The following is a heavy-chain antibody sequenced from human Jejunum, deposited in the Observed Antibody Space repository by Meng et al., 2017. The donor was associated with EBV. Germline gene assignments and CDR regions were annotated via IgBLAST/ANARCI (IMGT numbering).Heavy chain of an antibody. CDR2: IYWNDDK. V-gene: IGHV2-5*01. CDR3: ARRLNLDYRSGTYNCLDP. J-gene: IGHJ5*02. CDR1: GFPLTTSGVG. D-gene: IGHD3-10*01. Sequence: QLTLKGSGPTLVKPTQPLTLTCTFSGFPLTTSGVGVAWLRQPPGKALEWLGYIYWNDDKQYSPSLKSRLTITKDTSKNQVVLTMTNMDPVDTATYYCARRLNLDYRSGTYNCLDPWGQGTLVTVSS.